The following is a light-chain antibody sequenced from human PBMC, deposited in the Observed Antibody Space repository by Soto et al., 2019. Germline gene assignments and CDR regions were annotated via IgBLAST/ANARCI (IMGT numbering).Light chain of an antibody. CDR1: SGDIGRYNY. CDR3: TSYTTSATWV. V-gene: IGLV2-14*01. Sequence: QSVLTQPASVSGSPGQSITISCTGTSGDIGRYNYVSWYQQYPGKAPKVVIYEVTNRPSGVSNRFSGSKSGMTASLTISGLQAEDEADYYCTSYTTSATWVFGGGTKVTVL. CDR2: EVT. J-gene: IGLJ3*02.